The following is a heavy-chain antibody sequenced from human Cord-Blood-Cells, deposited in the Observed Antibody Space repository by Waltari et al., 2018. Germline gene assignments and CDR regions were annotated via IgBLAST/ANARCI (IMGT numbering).Heavy chain of an antibody. CDR1: GYTFTSYY. J-gene: IGHJ4*02. D-gene: IGHD3-9*01. V-gene: IGHV1-46*01. CDR3: ARGRGDDILTGYYNFDY. CDR2: NNPSWGST. Sequence: QVQLVQSGAEVKKPGASVKVSCKASGYTFTSYYMHWVRQAPGQGLEWMGINNPSWGSTSYAQKFQGRVTMTRDTSTSTVYMELSSLRSEDTAVYYCARGRGDDILTGYYNFDYWGQGTLVTVSS.